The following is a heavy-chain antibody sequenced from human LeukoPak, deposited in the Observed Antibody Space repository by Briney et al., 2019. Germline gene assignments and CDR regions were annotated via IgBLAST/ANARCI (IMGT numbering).Heavy chain of an antibody. CDR1: GVSINTDGYY. V-gene: IGHV4-31*03. D-gene: IGHD1-26*01. CDR3: TRDSGSWTVDY. J-gene: IGHJ4*02. Sequence: PSQTLSLTCTVSGVSINTDGYYWSWIRHHPGKGLEWTGYIYYTGTTYHNPSLKSRVTISIDTSKNHFSLKLNSVTAADTAVYYCTRDSGSWTVDYWGQGTLVTVSS. CDR2: IYYTGTT.